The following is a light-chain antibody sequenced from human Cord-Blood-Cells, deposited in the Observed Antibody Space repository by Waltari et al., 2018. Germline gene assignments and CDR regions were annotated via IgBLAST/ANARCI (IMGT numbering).Light chain of an antibody. CDR3: CSYAGSSTYV. V-gene: IGLV2-23*01. CDR2: EDS. CDR1: RSDVGSYNL. J-gene: IGLJ1*01. Sequence: QSALTQPASVSGSPGQSITISCTGTRSDVGSYNLVSWYQQHPGKAPKLMIYEDSKRPSGVSNRFSGSKSGNTASLTISGLQAEDEADYYCCSYAGSSTYVFGTGTKVTVL.